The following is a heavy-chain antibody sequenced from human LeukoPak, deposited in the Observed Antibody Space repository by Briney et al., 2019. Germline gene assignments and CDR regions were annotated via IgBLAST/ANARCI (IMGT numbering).Heavy chain of an antibody. CDR1: GFTFSNAW. CDR3: TTDQVGSSWPYYFDY. V-gene: IGHV3-15*01. J-gene: IGHJ4*02. D-gene: IGHD6-13*01. Sequence: GGSLRLSCAASGFTFSNAWMSWVRRAPGKGLEWVGRIKSKTDGGTTDYAAPVKGRFTISRDDSKNTLYLQMNSLKTEDTAVYYCTTDQVGSSWPYYFDYWGQGTLVTVSS. CDR2: IKSKTDGGTT.